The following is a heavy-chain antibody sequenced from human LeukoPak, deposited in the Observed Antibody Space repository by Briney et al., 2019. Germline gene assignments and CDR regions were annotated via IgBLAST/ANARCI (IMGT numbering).Heavy chain of an antibody. Sequence: ASVKVSCKASGYTFTGYYMHWVRQAPGQGLEWMGWINPNSGGTNSAQKFQGRVTMTRDTSISTAYMELSRLTSDDTAVYYCARHPYSGSYHFDYWGQGTLVTVST. J-gene: IGHJ4*02. CDR1: GYTFTGYY. CDR2: INPNSGGT. CDR3: ARHPYSGSYHFDY. V-gene: IGHV1-2*02. D-gene: IGHD1-26*01.